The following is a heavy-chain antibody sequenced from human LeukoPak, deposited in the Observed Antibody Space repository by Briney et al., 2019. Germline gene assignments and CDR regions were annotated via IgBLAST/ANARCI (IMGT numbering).Heavy chain of an antibody. Sequence: ASVKVSCKASGYTFTGYYMHRVRQAPGQGLEWMGWINPNSGGTNYAQKFQGRVTMTRDTSISTAYMELSRLRSDDTAVYYCARGPSGGYEIDYWGQGTLVTVSS. CDR2: INPNSGGT. CDR3: ARGPSGGYEIDY. J-gene: IGHJ4*02. V-gene: IGHV1-2*02. D-gene: IGHD5-12*01. CDR1: GYTFTGYY.